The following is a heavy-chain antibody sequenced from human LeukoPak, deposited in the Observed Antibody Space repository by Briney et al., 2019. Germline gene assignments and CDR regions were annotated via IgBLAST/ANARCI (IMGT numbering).Heavy chain of an antibody. D-gene: IGHD3-10*01. Sequence: ASVKVSCKASGYTFTSYGISWVRQAPGQGLEWMGWISAYNGNTNYAQKLQGRVTMTTDTSTSTAYMELRSLGSDDTAVYYCARDTMVRGVIIPHFDYWGQGTLVTVSS. CDR3: ARDTMVRGVIIPHFDY. CDR2: ISAYNGNT. CDR1: GYTFTSYG. V-gene: IGHV1-18*01. J-gene: IGHJ4*02.